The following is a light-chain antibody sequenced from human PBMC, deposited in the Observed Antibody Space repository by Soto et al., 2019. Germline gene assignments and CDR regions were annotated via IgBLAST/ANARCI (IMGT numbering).Light chain of an antibody. CDR3: SSYTTTKTLV. J-gene: IGLJ2*01. CDR2: EVS. Sequence: QSALTQPASVSGSPGQSITISCTGSSSDVGGYNYVSWYQQHPDKAPKLMIYEVSNRPSGVSNRFSGSKSGNTASLTISVLQAEDEADYYCSSYTTTKTLVFGGGTKLTVL. V-gene: IGLV2-14*01. CDR1: SSDVGGYNY.